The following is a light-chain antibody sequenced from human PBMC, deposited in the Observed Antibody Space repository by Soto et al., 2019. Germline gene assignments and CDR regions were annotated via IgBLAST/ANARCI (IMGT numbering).Light chain of an antibody. J-gene: IGLJ2*01. CDR1: SSDVGNYDL. Sequence: QYALTQPASVSGSPGQSITISCTGSSSDVGNYDLVSWYQQYPGKVPKVIIYEATKRPSGVSNRFSGSKSGNTASLTISGLQAEDEADYFCCSYASGTKGIFGGGTKVTVL. CDR2: EAT. CDR3: CSYASGTKGI. V-gene: IGLV2-23*01.